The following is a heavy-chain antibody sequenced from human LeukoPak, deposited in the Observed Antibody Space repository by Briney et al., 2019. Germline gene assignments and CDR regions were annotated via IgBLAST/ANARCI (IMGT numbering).Heavy chain of an antibody. Sequence: ASVKVSCKASGYTFTSYGISWVRQAPGQGLEWMGWISAYNGNTNYAQKLQGRVTITRDTSASTAYMELSSLRSEDMAVYYCARDGGGGTDYYGSGSSNWGYYYYYMDVWGKGTTVTVSS. CDR3: ARDGGGGTDYYGSGSSNWGYYYYYMDV. CDR1: GYTFTSYG. CDR2: ISAYNGNT. V-gene: IGHV1-18*03. J-gene: IGHJ6*03. D-gene: IGHD3-10*01.